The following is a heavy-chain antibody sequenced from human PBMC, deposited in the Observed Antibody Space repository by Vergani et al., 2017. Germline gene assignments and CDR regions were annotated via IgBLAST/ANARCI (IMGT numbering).Heavy chain of an antibody. J-gene: IGHJ6*03. CDR1: GGSFSGYY. Sequence: QVQLQQWGAGLLKPSETLSLTCAVSGGSFSGYYWSWIRQPPGKGLEWIGEINHSGSNNYNPSLKSRVTISVDTSKNQFSLKLSSVTAADTAVYYCARRSGARYYYYYMDVWGKGTTVTVSS. CDR2: INHSGSN. CDR3: ARRSGARYYYYYMDV. D-gene: IGHD1-26*01. V-gene: IGHV4-34*01.